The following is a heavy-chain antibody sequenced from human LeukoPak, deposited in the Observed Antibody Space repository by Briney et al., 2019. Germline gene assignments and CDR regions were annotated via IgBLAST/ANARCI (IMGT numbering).Heavy chain of an antibody. CDR3: APTYKWNYFGVDY. Sequence: GGSLRLSCAASGFTFSDYYMSWIRQAPGKGLEWVAVISYDGGIKYYAGSVKGRFTISRDNSKNTLYLQMNILRPEDTAMYYCAPTYKWNYFGVDYWGQGTLVTVSS. D-gene: IGHD1-20*01. J-gene: IGHJ4*02. CDR2: ISYDGGIK. CDR1: GFTFSDYY. V-gene: IGHV3-30*03.